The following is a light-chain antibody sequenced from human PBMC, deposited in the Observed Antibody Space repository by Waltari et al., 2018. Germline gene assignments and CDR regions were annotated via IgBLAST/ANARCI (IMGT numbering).Light chain of an antibody. Sequence: QLVLTQSPSASASLGASVKLTCTLSSGHSSDVIAWHQQQPEKGPRYLMKVNSDGSHIKGDDIPDLYAGSSSGAERYLSISSLQSEDEADYYCQTGGHGTWVFGGGTRLTVL. CDR1: SGHSSDV. V-gene: IGLV4-69*01. CDR3: QTGGHGTWV. CDR2: VNSDGSH. J-gene: IGLJ3*02.